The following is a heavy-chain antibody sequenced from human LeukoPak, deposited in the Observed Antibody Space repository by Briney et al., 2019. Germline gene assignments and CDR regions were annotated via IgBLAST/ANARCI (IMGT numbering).Heavy chain of an antibody. V-gene: IGHV4-61*02. Sequence: PSETLSLTCTVSGGSISSGSYYWSWIRQPAGKGLEWIGRIYTSGSTNYNPSLKSRVTISVDTSKNQFSLKLSCATAADTAVYYCARYDFRSGRYYMDVWGKGTTITVSS. J-gene: IGHJ6*03. D-gene: IGHD3-3*01. CDR3: ARYDFRSGRYYMDV. CDR1: GGSISSGSYY. CDR2: IYTSGST.